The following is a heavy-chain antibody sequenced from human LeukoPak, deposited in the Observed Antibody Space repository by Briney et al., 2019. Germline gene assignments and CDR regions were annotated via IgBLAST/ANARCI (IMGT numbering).Heavy chain of an antibody. CDR1: GGTFSSYA. CDR2: IIPIFGTA. D-gene: IGHD4-23*01. V-gene: IGHV1-69*13. J-gene: IGHJ3*02. CDR3: ARMRETTVVNGDAFDI. Sequence: SVKVSCKASGGTFSSYAISWVRQAPGQGLEWMGGIIPIFGTANYAQKFQGRVTIAADESTSTAYMELSSLRSEDTAVYYCARMRETTVVNGDAFDIWGQGTMVTVSS.